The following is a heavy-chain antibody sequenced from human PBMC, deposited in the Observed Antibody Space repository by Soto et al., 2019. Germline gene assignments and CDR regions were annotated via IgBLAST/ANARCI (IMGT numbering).Heavy chain of an antibody. CDR3: ARDSYDSSGYRYYYYYGMDV. V-gene: IGHV3-21*01. D-gene: IGHD3-22*01. Sequence: NWVSQTPGKALEWVSSISSSSSYIYYADSVKGRFTISRDNAKNSLYLQMNSLRAEDTAVYYCARDSYDSSGYRYYYYYGMDVWGQGTTVTASS. CDR2: ISSSSSYI. J-gene: IGHJ6*02.